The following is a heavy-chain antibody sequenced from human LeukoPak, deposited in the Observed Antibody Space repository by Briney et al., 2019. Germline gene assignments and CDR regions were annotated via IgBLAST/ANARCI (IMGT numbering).Heavy chain of an antibody. CDR2: IYSSGST. CDR1: GGSISSYY. J-gene: IGHJ4*01. D-gene: IGHD3-22*01. CDR3: ARLPYYYDTNGYLYYFDY. Sequence: PSETLSLTCTVSGGSISSYYWSWIRQPAGKGLEWIGYIYSSGSTNYNPSLKSRVTISVDTSKNQFSLKLKSVTAADTAMYYCARLPYYYDTNGYLYYFDYWGHGTLVTVSS. V-gene: IGHV4-59*01.